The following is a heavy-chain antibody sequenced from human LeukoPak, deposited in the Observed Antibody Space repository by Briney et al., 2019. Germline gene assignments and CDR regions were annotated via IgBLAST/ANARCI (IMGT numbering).Heavy chain of an antibody. D-gene: IGHD3-3*01. V-gene: IGHV3-53*01. J-gene: IGHJ4*02. CDR2: IYSGGST. Sequence: GGSLRLSCAASGFTFSSNYMSWVRQAPGKGLEWVSVIYSGGSTYYADSVKGRFTISRDNSKNTLYLQMNSLRAEGTAVYYCARAPTYYDFWSGYETYFDYWGQGTLVTVSS. CDR3: ARAPTYYDFWSGYETYFDY. CDR1: GFTFSSNY.